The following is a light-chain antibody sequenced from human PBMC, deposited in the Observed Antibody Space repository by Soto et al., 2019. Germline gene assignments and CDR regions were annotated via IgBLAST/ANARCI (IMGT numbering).Light chain of an antibody. CDR3: QQYSNWPPVT. V-gene: IGKV3-11*01. CDR1: QNVANY. Sequence: EIVLTQSPATLSLSPGERATLSCRASQNVANYLDWYQQKPGQAPRLLIYDASNRATGIPARFSGSGSGTDFTLTISSLQSEDFAVYYCQQYSNWPPVTFGGGTKVDI. J-gene: IGKJ4*01. CDR2: DAS.